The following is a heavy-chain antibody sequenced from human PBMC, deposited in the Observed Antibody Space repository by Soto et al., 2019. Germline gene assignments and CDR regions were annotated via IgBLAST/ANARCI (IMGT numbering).Heavy chain of an antibody. V-gene: IGHV3-23*01. CDR3: AKGGYTSYYDY. Sequence: EVQLLESGGGLVQPGGSLRLSCAASGFTFRNYAMTWVRQAPGKGLEWVSTIRASGDSTYYADSVKGRITISRDNSKNTVDLQMNTLEAEDTAVYFCAKGGYTSYYDYWGQGILVTVSS. CDR1: GFTFRNYA. D-gene: IGHD5-18*01. CDR2: IRASGDST. J-gene: IGHJ4*02.